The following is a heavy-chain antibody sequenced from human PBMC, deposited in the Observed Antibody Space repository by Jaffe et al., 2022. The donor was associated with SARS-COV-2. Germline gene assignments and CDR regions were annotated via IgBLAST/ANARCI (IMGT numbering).Heavy chain of an antibody. CDR1: GAPISTGGYY. CDR2: IYNSGRP. V-gene: IGHV4-31*03. CDR3: ARGVPSPHGPTNWFDS. Sequence: QVQLLESGPGLVKPSQTLSLSCSVSGAPISTGGYYWSWFRQHPGKGLEWIGYIYNSGRPYYNPSLKSRLLISADSSRSQVSLKVTSVSAADTAVYYCARGVPSPHGPTNWFDSWGPGTLVTVSS. J-gene: IGHJ5*01. D-gene: IGHD2-8*01.